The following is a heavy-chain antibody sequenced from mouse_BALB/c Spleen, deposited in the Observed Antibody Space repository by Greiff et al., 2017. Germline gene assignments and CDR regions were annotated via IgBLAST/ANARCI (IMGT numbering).Heavy chain of an antibody. Sequence: EVKLVESGPSLVKPSQTLSLTCSVTGDSITSCYWNWIRKFPGNKLEYMGYISYSGSTYYNPSLKSRISITRDTSKNQYYLQLNSVTTEDTATYYCARGGYLLSYAMDYWGQGTSVTVSS. V-gene: IGHV3-8*02. D-gene: IGHD2-1*01. CDR3: ARGGYLLSYAMDY. J-gene: IGHJ4*01. CDR1: GDSITSCY. CDR2: ISYSGST.